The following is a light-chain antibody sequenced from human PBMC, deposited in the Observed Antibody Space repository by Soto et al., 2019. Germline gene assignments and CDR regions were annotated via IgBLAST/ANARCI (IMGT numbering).Light chain of an antibody. V-gene: IGKV1-39*01. J-gene: IGKJ2*01. CDR2: AAF. CDR3: QQSYNTPYT. Sequence: DIQLTQSPSSLSASVRDRVTITCRASQSISSSLNWYQQKPGKAPKLLIYAAFSLQSGVPSRFSGSGHGTDVTLTISSLQPEDCANYYCQQSYNTPYTFGQGTNLEIK. CDR1: QSISSS.